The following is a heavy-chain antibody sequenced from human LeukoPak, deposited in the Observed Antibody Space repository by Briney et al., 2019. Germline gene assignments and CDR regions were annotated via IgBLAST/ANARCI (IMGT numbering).Heavy chain of an antibody. CDR2: ISYDGNDK. J-gene: IGHJ4*02. Sequence: GGSLRLSCAASGFTSSNYAMHWVRQAPGKGLEWVAIISYDGNDKYYTDSVKGRFTISRDKSKNTLYLQMNSLRAEDTAVYYCARDRDTAMGLWGQGTLVTVSS. V-gene: IGHV3-30-3*01. D-gene: IGHD5-18*01. CDR3: ARDRDTAMGL. CDR1: GFTSSNYA.